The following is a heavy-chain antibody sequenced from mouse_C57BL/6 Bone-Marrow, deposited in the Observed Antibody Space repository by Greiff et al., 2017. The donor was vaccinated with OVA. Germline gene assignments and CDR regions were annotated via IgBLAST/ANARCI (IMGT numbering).Heavy chain of an antibody. CDR2: INPSNGGT. V-gene: IGHV1-53*01. J-gene: IGHJ4*01. Sequence: VQLQQPGTELVKPGASVKLSCKASGYTFTSYWMHWVKQRPGQGLEWIGNINPSNGGTNYNEKFKSKATLTVDKSSSTADMQLSSLTSEDSAVYDCARGFYGNYGNAMDYWGQGTSVTVSS. CDR1: GYTFTSYW. CDR3: ARGFYGNYGNAMDY. D-gene: IGHD2-1*01.